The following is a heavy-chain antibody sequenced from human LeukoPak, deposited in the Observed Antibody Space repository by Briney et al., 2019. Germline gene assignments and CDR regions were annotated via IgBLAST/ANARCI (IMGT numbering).Heavy chain of an antibody. D-gene: IGHD3-9*01. CDR3: ARERRYFDWLPINY. Sequence: ASVKVSCMASGYTFTSYAMHWVRQAPGQRLEWMGWINAGNGNTKYSQKFQGRVTITRDTSASTAYMELSSLRSEDTAVYYCARERRYFDWLPINYWGQGTLVTVSS. V-gene: IGHV1-3*01. J-gene: IGHJ4*02. CDR1: GYTFTSYA. CDR2: INAGNGNT.